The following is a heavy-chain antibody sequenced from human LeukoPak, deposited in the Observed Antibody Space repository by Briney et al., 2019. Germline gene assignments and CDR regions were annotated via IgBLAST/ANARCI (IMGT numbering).Heavy chain of an antibody. CDR1: XXSXXSXX. D-gene: IGHD5-12*01. J-gene: IGHJ4*02. CDR3: ARSRAYDYHFDN. Sequence: SEXLSLTCTXSXXSXXSXXXXXXXXXXXXXXXWXGYIFXSXSXNXNPSLKSXVXISVDTSKNQFSLKLTSVTAADXAVYYCARSRAYDYHFDNWGQGTLVTVSS. CDR2: IFXSXSX. V-gene: IGHV4-59*01.